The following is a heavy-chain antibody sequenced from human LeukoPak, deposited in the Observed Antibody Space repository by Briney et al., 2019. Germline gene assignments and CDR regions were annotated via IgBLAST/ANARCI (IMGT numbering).Heavy chain of an antibody. CDR3: AKESGGRDFRRGAFDI. Sequence: AGGSLRLSCAASGFTFSSYAMSWVRQAPGKGLEWVSAISGSGGGTYYADSVKGRFTISRDNSKNTPYLQMNSLRAEDTAVYYCAKESGGRDFRRGAFDIWGQGTMVTVSS. CDR1: GFTFSSYA. J-gene: IGHJ3*02. D-gene: IGHD2-15*01. V-gene: IGHV3-23*01. CDR2: ISGSGGGT.